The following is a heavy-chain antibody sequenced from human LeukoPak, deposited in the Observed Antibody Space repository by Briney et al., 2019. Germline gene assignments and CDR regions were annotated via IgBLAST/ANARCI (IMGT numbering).Heavy chain of an antibody. D-gene: IGHD4-11*01. Sequence: ASVKVSCKASGDAFTGYYMHWVRQAPGQGLEWMGWINLDNGVTDYAQHIPGRLTLTRDMSITTAYMEVSRLGSDDTAIYYCARDDCSLNSFDSWGQGTLVAVSS. CDR1: GDAFTGYY. V-gene: IGHV1-2*02. CDR3: ARDDCSLNSFDS. J-gene: IGHJ4*02. CDR2: INLDNGVT.